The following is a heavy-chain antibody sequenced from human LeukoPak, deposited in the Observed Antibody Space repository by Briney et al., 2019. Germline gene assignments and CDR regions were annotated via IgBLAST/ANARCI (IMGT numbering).Heavy chain of an antibody. CDR3: AKDMKSDIVATFDY. J-gene: IGHJ4*02. D-gene: IGHD5-12*01. CDR2: ISSSGSTI. Sequence: GGSLRLSRAASVFTFSSYEMNWVRQAPGKGLEWVSYISSSGSTIYFPDSVKGRSTISRDNAKTSPYLQMNSLRAEDTALYYCAKDMKSDIVATFDYWGQGTLGTVSS. CDR1: VFTFSSYE. V-gene: IGHV3-48*03.